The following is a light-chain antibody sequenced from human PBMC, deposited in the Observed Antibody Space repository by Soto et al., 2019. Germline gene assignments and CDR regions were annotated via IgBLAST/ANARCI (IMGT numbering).Light chain of an antibody. Sequence: EIVFTQSPAILSVSPGERATLSCRASQSISRSLAWYQQKPGQAPRLLISDASTRANGMPARFSGGGSGTEFTLIISSLQSADFALYDCHQYNSWPPGTFGQGTKVDIK. CDR2: DAS. CDR1: QSISRS. J-gene: IGKJ2*01. CDR3: HQYNSWPPGT. V-gene: IGKV3-15*01.